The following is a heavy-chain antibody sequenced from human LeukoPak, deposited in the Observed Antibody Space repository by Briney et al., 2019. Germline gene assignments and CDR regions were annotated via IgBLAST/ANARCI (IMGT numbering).Heavy chain of an antibody. V-gene: IGHV3-48*01. CDR2: ISSSSTI. J-gene: IGHJ4*02. Sequence: GGSLRLSCAASGFTFSSYSMNWVRQAPGKGLEWVSYISSSSTIYYADSVKGRFTISRDNAKNSLYLQMNSLRAEDTAVYYCARVGYCSSTSCLYFDYWGQGTLVTVSS. CDR3: ARVGYCSSTSCLYFDY. CDR1: GFTFSSYS. D-gene: IGHD2-2*01.